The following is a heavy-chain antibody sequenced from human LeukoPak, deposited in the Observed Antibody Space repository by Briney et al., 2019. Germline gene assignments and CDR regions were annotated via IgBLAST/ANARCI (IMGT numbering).Heavy chain of an antibody. D-gene: IGHD3-22*01. CDR3: ARGSPSFGYYDSSGYYLGYYYYMDV. CDR2: INHSGST. Sequence: PSETLSLTCAVYGGSFSGYYWSWIRQPPGKGLEWMGEINHSGSTNYNPSLKSRVTISVDTSKNQFSLKLSSVTAADTAVYYCARGSPSFGYYDSSGYYLGYYYYMDVWGKGTTVTVSS. J-gene: IGHJ6*03. V-gene: IGHV4-34*01. CDR1: GGSFSGYY.